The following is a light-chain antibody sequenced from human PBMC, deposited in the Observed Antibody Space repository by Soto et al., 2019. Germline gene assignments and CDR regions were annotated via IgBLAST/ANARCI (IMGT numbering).Light chain of an antibody. CDR2: SNN. CDR3: AAWDDSLNEV. Sequence: VLTQPPSASGSPGQRVTISCSGSSSNIGSNTVNWYQQLPGTAPKLLIYSNNQRPSGVPDRFSGSKSGTSASLAISGLQSEDEADYYCAAWDDSLNEVFGTGTKVTVL. J-gene: IGLJ1*01. CDR1: SSNIGSNT. V-gene: IGLV1-44*01.